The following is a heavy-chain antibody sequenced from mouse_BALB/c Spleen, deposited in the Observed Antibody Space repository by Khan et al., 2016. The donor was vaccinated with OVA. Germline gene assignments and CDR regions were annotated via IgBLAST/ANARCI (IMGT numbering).Heavy chain of an antibody. J-gene: IGHJ4*01. V-gene: IGHV1S136*01. D-gene: IGHD2-3*01. CDR2: INPNNDDT. Sequence: VQLKQSGPELVKPGASVKMSCKASGYTFTTYVIHWVKQKPGQGLEWIGYINPNNDDTKYNEKFKDKATLTSDKSSTTAYMEFSSLTSEDSAVYYCARGMGLLRGALDCWGQGTSVTVSS. CDR1: GYTFTTYV. CDR3: ARGMGLLRGALDC.